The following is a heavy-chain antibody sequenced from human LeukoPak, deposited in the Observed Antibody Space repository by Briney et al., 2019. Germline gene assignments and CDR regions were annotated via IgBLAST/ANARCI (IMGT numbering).Heavy chain of an antibody. CDR3: ARAHTVTGAFDI. J-gene: IGHJ3*02. CDR1: GFTFSSYS. D-gene: IGHD4-17*01. V-gene: IGHV3-21*01. Sequence: PGGSLRLSCAACGFTFSSYSMNWVRQAPGKGLEWVSSISSSSSYIYYADSVKGRFTISRDNAKNSLYLQMNSLRAEDTAVYYCARAHTVTGAFDIWGQGTMVTVSS. CDR2: ISSSSSYI.